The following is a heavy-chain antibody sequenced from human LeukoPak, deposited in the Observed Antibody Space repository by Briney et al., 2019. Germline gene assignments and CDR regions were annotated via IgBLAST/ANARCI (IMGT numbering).Heavy chain of an antibody. V-gene: IGHV4-31*03. CDR2: IYDSGSI. J-gene: IGHJ4*02. D-gene: IGHD5-18*01. CDR1: GGSISSGNYY. CDR3: ARGGGYSYNNLDY. Sequence: SETLSLTCTVSGGSISSGNYYWSWIRQHPGKGLEWIGYIYDSGSIYYNPSLKSRVTISVDTSKNQFSLKLSSVTAADTAVYYCARGGGYSYNNLDYWGQGILVTVSS.